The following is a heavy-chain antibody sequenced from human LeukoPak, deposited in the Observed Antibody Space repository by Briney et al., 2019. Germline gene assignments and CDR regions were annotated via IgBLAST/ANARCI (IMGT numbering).Heavy chain of an antibody. J-gene: IGHJ4*02. Sequence: PSGGSLRLSCEASGFTFSSCGMHWVRQAPGKGLEWQAYTRYDGSDKYYIDSVKGRFTIARDNSKKTLYLQMTSLRPDDTAVYFCAKDEGVGASYFDYWGQGTLVAVSS. CDR3: AKDEGVGASYFDY. D-gene: IGHD1-26*01. CDR2: TRYDGSDK. V-gene: IGHV3-30*02. CDR1: GFTFSSCG.